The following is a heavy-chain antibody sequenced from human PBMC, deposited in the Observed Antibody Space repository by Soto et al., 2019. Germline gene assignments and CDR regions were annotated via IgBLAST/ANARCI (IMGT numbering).Heavy chain of an antibody. CDR2: IKQDGSEK. V-gene: IGHV3-7*01. Sequence: GGSLRLSCAASGFTFSSYWMSWVRQAPGKGLEWVANIKQDGSEKYYVDSVKGRFTISRDNAKNSLYLQMNSLRAEDTAVYYCASYCSGGSCYSKSFDYWGQGTLVTVSS. CDR3: ASYCSGGSCYSKSFDY. CDR1: GFTFSSYW. J-gene: IGHJ4*02. D-gene: IGHD2-15*01.